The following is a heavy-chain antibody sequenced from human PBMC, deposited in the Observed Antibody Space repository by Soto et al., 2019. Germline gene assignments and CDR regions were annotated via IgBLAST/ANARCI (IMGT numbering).Heavy chain of an antibody. D-gene: IGHD6-13*01. Sequence: GASPSLSSTASGCSFSDYAMSYVRQAPGKGLQCLSVSSESGGSTHYVDSVRSRFTVSRDNSKNSLSLRMNSMRDEDTAVYFCAKRDPFRSCWYSPNYDYRGQVALGT. CDR2: SSESGGST. J-gene: IGHJ4*02. CDR3: AKRDPFRSCWYSPNYDY. V-gene: IGHV3-23*01. CDR1: GCSFSDYA.